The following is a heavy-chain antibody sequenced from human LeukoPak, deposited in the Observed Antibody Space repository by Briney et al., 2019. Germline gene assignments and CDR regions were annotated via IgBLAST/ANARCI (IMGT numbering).Heavy chain of an antibody. CDR1: GYTFTSYD. CDR2: MNPNSGGT. J-gene: IGHJ5*02. V-gene: IGHV1-2*02. CDR3: AREVENWFDP. D-gene: IGHD5-24*01. Sequence: GASVKVSCKASGYTFTSYDINWVRQATGQGLEWMGWMNPNSGGTNYAQKFQGRVTMTRDTSISTAYMELSRLRSDDTAVYYCAREVENWFDPWGQGTLVTVSS.